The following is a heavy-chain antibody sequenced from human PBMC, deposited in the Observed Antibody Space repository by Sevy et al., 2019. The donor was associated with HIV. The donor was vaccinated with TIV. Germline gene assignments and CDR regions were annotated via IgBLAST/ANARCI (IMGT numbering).Heavy chain of an antibody. CDR1: GYIFTDYY. V-gene: IGHV1-2*02. CDR3: ARLTTKPTSDLYGMDV. D-gene: IGHD4-17*01. J-gene: IGHJ6*02. CDR2: INSDSGVT. Sequence: ASVKVSCKASGYIFTDYYIHWVRQAPGQGLEWMAWINSDSGVTNYAQRFQGEVTVTRDTSLNTAYLDLSRLKSNDTAIYFCARLTTKPTSDLYGMDVWGQGMTVTVSS.